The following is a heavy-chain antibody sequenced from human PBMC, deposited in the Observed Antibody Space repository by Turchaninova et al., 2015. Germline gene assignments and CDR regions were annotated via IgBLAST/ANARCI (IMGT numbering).Heavy chain of an antibody. Sequence: QVQLVQSGAEVKQPGASVRVSCQPSGYSFTTFFIHWVRQAPGQGLEGLGLITPSGGDTKYAQNFQGRVTMTRDTSTSTVYMELSSLRSEDTAIYYCARDVVLVTNTRGLDVWGQGTTVTVSS. CDR2: ITPSGGDT. CDR3: ARDVVLVTNTRGLDV. CDR1: GYSFTTFF. V-gene: IGHV1-46*01. D-gene: IGHD2-8*02. J-gene: IGHJ6*02.